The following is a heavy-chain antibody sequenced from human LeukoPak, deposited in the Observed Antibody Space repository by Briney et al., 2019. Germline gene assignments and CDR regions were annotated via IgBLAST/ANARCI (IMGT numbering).Heavy chain of an antibody. V-gene: IGHV1-69*04. CDR2: IIPILGIA. CDR1: GGTFSSYA. Sequence: SVTVSCKASGGTFSSYAISWVRQAPGQGLEWMGRIIPILGIANYAQKFQGRVTITADKSTSTAYMELSSLRSEDTAVYYCASVIAVAGTSFDYWGQGTLVTVSS. CDR3: ASVIAVAGTSFDY. D-gene: IGHD6-19*01. J-gene: IGHJ4*02.